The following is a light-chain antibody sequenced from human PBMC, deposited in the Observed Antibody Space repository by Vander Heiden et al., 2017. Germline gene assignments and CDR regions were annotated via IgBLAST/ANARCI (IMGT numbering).Light chain of an antibody. V-gene: IGLV3-21*02. CDR3: QVWDSSSDHHYV. CDR1: NIGSKS. J-gene: IGLJ1*01. Sequence: SYVLTQPPSVSVAPGQTARLTCGGNNIGSKSVHWYQQKPGQAPVLVVDDDSDRPAGIPERFSGSNSGNTATLTISRVEAGDEADYYGQVWDSSSDHHYVFGTGTKVTVL. CDR2: DDS.